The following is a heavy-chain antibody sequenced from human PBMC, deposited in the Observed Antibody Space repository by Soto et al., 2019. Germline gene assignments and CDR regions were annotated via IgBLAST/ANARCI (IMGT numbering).Heavy chain of an antibody. Sequence: QVQLQESGPGLVRPSETLSLTCTVSGGSFSSYYWTWIRQSPGKGLEWIGYIYYSGSTDYNPSLSGLLAISIDKSKNPFSLRLNSMTAADAAVYYCAGRDCSGTNCYYLDYYYMDVWGKGTTVTVSS. J-gene: IGHJ6*03. CDR1: GGSFSSYY. D-gene: IGHD2-2*01. V-gene: IGHV4-59*08. CDR2: IYYSGST. CDR3: AGRDCSGTNCYYLDYYYMDV.